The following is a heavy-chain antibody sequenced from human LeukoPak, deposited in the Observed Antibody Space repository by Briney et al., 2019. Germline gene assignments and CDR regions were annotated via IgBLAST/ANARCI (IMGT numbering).Heavy chain of an antibody. CDR2: INPNSGGT. CDR3: ARGAYDSSGYYRFDY. J-gene: IGHJ4*02. D-gene: IGHD3-22*01. CDR1: GYTFTDSY. V-gene: IGHV1-2*02. Sequence: ASVMVSCKASGYTFTDSYMHWVRRAPGQGLEWMGWINPNSGGTKYAQKFQGRVTMTRDTSISTAYMELIRLRSDDTAVYYCARGAYDSSGYYRFDYWGQGTLVTVSS.